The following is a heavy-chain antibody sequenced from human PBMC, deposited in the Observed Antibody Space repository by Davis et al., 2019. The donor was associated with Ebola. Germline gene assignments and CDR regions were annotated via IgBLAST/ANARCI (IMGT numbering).Heavy chain of an antibody. CDR3: ARGGYSSSWREIYYYYGMDV. V-gene: IGHV1-8*01. J-gene: IGHJ6*04. Sequence: AASVKVSCKASGYTFTSYDINWVRQATGQGLEWMGWMNPNSGNTGYAQKFQGRVTMTRNTSISTAYMELSSLRSEDTAVYYCARGGYSSSWREIYYYYGMDVWGKGTTVTVSS. D-gene: IGHD6-13*01. CDR1: GYTFTSYD. CDR2: MNPNSGNT.